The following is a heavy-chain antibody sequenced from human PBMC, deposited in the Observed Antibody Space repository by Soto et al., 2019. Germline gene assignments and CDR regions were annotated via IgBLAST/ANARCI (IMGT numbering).Heavy chain of an antibody. Sequence: SETLSLTCSVSGGSITTGGYYWSWIRQHPGKGLEWIGYIYYSGSTFYNPSLKSRLTISLDMSENQFSLKLRSVTAADTSLYYCARGGDEYYFDSWGQGTLVTVSS. CDR3: ARGGDEYYFDS. V-gene: IGHV4-31*03. J-gene: IGHJ4*02. D-gene: IGHD3-10*01. CDR1: GGSITTGGYY. CDR2: IYYSGST.